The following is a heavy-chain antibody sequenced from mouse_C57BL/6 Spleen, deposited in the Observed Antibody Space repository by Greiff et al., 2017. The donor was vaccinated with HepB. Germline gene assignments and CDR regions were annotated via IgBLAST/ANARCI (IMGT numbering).Heavy chain of an antibody. CDR1: GFTFSNYW. Sequence: EVMLVESGGGLVQPGGSMKLSCVASGFTFSNYWMNWVRQSPEKGLEWVAQIRLKSDNYATHYAESVKGRFTISRDDSKSSVYLQMNNLRAEDTGIYYCTGPQTAQEFAYWGQGTLVTVSA. D-gene: IGHD3-2*02. J-gene: IGHJ3*01. CDR3: TGPQTAQEFAY. V-gene: IGHV6-3*01. CDR2: IRLKSDNYAT.